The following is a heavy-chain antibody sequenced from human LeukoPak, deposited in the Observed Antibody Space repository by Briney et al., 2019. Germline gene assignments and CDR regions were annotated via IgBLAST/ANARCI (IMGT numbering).Heavy chain of an antibody. J-gene: IGHJ4*02. D-gene: IGHD3-16*01. CDR1: GYSFTSYW. Sequence: GESLKISCKGSGYSFTSYWIGWVRQKPGKGLEWMGIIYPGDSDTRYSPSFQGQVTISADKSISTAYLQWSSLKASDTAMYYCARHGPLGSSRPQVGDYWGQGTLVTVSS. CDR2: IYPGDSDT. CDR3: ARHGPLGSSRPQVGDY. V-gene: IGHV5-51*01.